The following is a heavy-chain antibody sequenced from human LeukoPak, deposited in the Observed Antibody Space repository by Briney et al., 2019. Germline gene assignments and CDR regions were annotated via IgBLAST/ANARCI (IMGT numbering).Heavy chain of an antibody. Sequence: GGSLRLSCAASGFTFSSYWTNWVRQAPGKGLEWVANIKQDGSEKYYVDSVKDRFTISRDNAKNSLYLQMNSLRAEDTAVYYCAREGSYYDSSGYYSSFDYWGQGTLVTVSS. CDR3: AREGSYYDSSGYYSSFDY. D-gene: IGHD3-22*01. CDR1: GFTFSSYW. J-gene: IGHJ4*02. V-gene: IGHV3-7*03. CDR2: IKQDGSEK.